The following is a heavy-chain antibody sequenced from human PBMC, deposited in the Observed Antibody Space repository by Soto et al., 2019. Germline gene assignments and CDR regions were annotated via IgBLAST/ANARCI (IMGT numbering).Heavy chain of an antibody. V-gene: IGHV1-69*02. D-gene: IGHD5-18*01. CDR1: GGTFSSYT. CDR3: ARATDGYSTFDY. J-gene: IGHJ4*02. CDR2: IIPILGIA. Sequence: QVQLVQSGAEVKKPGSSVKVSCKASGGTFSSYTISWVRQAPGRGLEWMGRIIPILGIANYAQKFQGRVTITADKSTSTAYMELSSLRSEDTAVYYCARATDGYSTFDYWVQGTLVTVSS.